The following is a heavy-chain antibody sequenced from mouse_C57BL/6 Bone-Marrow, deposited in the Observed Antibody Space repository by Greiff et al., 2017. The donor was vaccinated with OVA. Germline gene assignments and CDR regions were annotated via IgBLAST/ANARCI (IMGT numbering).Heavy chain of an antibody. V-gene: IGHV14-4*01. CDR2: IDPENGDT. CDR3: TTRTAQNYFDY. CDR1: GFNIKDDY. J-gene: IGHJ2*01. Sequence: EVKLMESGAELVRPGASVKLSCTASGFNIKDDYMHWVKQRPEQGLEWIGWIDPENGDTEYASKFQGKATITADTSSNTAYLQLSSLTSEDTAVYYCTTRTAQNYFDYWGQGTTLTVSS. D-gene: IGHD3-2*02.